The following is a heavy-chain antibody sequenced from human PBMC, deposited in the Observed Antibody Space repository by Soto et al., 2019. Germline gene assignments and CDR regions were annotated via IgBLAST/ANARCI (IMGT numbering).Heavy chain of an antibody. J-gene: IGHJ4*02. D-gene: IGHD6-13*01. CDR3: ARAPGMADFDF. CDR2: IYPGDSIT. Sequence: EVQLVQSGAEVKKPGESLKISCKGSGYSFSSYWIGWVRQMPGKGLEWMGIIYPGDSITTYSPSFQGLVTISVDKSISTAYLQWNSLRASDTAMYYCARAPGMADFDFWGQGTLVTVSS. V-gene: IGHV5-51*01. CDR1: GYSFSSYW.